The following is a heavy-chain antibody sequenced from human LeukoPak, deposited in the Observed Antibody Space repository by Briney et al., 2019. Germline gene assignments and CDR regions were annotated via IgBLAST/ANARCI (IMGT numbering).Heavy chain of an antibody. D-gene: IGHD4-17*01. CDR1: GFTFSSYA. V-gene: IGHV3-30*04. CDR3: ARSSLGYGDSASDYFDY. CDR2: ISHDGSNK. Sequence: PGRSLRLSCATSGFTFSSYAMHWVRQAPGKGLEWAAVISHDGSNKYYADSVKGRFTISRDNSKNTLYLQMNSLRAEDTAVYYCARSSLGYGDSASDYFDYWGQGTLVTVSS. J-gene: IGHJ4*02.